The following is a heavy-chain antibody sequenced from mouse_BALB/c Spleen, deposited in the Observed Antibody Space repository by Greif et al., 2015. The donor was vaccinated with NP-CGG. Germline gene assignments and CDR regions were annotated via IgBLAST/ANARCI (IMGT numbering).Heavy chain of an antibody. V-gene: IGHV1S81*02. CDR3: TRSGYYFWFAY. CDR2: INPTNGGT. Sequence: VQLQQSGAELVKPGASVKLSCKASGYTFTSYYMCWVKQRPGQGLEWIGEINPTNGGTNFNEKFKSKATLTVDKSSSTAYMQLSSLTSEDSAVYYCTRSGYYFWFAYWGQGTLVTVSA. CDR1: GYTFTSYY. J-gene: IGHJ3*01. D-gene: IGHD2-3*01.